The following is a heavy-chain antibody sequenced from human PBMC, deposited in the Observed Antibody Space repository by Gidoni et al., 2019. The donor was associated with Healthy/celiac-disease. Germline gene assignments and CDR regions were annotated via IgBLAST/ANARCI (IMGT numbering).Heavy chain of an antibody. CDR1: GFTFSSYS. J-gene: IGHJ2*01. CDR2: ISSSSSYI. V-gene: IGHV3-21*01. D-gene: IGHD5-12*01. CDR3: ASRGEMATDDEPGWYFDL. Sequence: EVQLVESGGGLVKPGGSLRLSCAASGFTFSSYSMNWVRQAPGKGLEWVSSISSSSSYIYYADSVKGRFTISRDNAKNSLYLQMNSLRAEDTAVYYCASRGEMATDDEPGWYFDLWGRGTLVTVSS.